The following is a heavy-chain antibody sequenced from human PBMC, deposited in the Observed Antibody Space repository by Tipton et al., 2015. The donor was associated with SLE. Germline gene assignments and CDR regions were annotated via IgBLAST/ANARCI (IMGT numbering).Heavy chain of an antibody. CDR1: GFTFSDYS. CDR2: ITSRSSFI. D-gene: IGHD4-23*01. V-gene: IGHV3-21*03. J-gene: IGHJ4*02. CDR3: TRDRWYQADY. Sequence: GSLRLSCEASGFTFSDYSMNWVRQAPGKGLEWVSSITSRSSFIYYADSVKGRFTISRDNAKNSLFLQLNSLRVEDTAMYYCTRDRWYQADYWGQGTLVTVSS.